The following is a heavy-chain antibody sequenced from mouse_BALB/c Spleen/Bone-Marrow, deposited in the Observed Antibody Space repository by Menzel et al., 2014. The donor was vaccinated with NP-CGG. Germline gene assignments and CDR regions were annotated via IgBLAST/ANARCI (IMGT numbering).Heavy chain of an antibody. V-gene: IGHV14-3*02. CDR3: AIWLPLAY. CDR1: GFNIKDTY. CDR2: IDPANGNT. D-gene: IGHD2-2*01. Sequence: VQLKESGAELVKPGASVKLSCTASGFNIKDTYMHWVKQRPEQGLEWIGRIDPANGNTKYDPKFQGKATITADTSSNTAYLQLSSLTSEDTVVYYCAIWLPLAYWGQGTLVTVSA. J-gene: IGHJ3*01.